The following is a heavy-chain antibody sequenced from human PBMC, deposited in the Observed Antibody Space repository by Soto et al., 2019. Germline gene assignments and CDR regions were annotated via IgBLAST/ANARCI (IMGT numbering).Heavy chain of an antibody. J-gene: IGHJ5*02. CDR3: ARDPAP. Sequence: QVQLQESGPGLVKPSETLSLTCTVSGGSITRGGYYWSWIRQHPGKGLEWIGYIYNSGTTSYNPSLKSRVTIAVDTSKNQFSLKLTSVTAADTAVYYCARDPAPWGQGTLVTVSS. V-gene: IGHV4-31*03. CDR1: GGSITRGGYY. CDR2: IYNSGTT.